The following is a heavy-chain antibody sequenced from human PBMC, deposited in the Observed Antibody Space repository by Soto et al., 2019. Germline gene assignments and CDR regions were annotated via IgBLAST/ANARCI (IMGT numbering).Heavy chain of an antibody. CDR2: ISPNNDNT. D-gene: IGHD2-15*01. V-gene: IGHV1-18*01. J-gene: IGHJ4*02. CDR1: GYTFTTYG. CDR3: ARDGCLVATCYVSDY. Sequence: QVQLVQSGAEVKMPGASVKVSCKASGYTFTTYGIAWVRQAPGQAPEWVGWISPNNDNTHLAQKLQGRVTMTTDTSTSSVYMELRSLRSDDTAVYYCARDGCLVATCYVSDYWGQGTLVTVSS.